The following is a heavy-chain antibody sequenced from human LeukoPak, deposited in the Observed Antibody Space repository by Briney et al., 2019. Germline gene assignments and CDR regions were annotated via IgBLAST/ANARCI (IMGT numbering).Heavy chain of an antibody. CDR3: ARPFYCSSTSCHYYMDV. V-gene: IGHV1-8*01. CDR2: MNPVSGNA. CDR1: GYTFTNFD. Sequence: ASVKVSCKASGYTFTNFDINWVRQAPGQGLEWMGWMNPVSGNAGSAQKFQGRVTMTRDTSISTAYMELSRLRSDDTAVYYCARPFYCSSTSCHYYMDVWGKGTTVTVSS. D-gene: IGHD2-2*01. J-gene: IGHJ6*03.